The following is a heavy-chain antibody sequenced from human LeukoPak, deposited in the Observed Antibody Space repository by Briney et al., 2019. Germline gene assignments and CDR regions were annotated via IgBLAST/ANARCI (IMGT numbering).Heavy chain of an antibody. Sequence: SETLSLTCALYGGPFNGFYWTGLRHPPGKGLEWSGEINHRESTNYNPYHKHLVTMSIDSSTNQYSLRLSSVTAADTAVYFYARGPTTVYDGLAGYYYFDYWCQGTVVLVTS. CDR1: GGPFNGFY. D-gene: IGHD3-9*01. CDR2: INHREST. V-gene: IGHV4-34*01. J-gene: IGHJ4*02. CDR3: ARGPTTVYDGLAGYYYFDY.